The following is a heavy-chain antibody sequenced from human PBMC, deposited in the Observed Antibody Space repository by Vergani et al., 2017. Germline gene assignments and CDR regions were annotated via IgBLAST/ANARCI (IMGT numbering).Heavy chain of an antibody. Sequence: QVQLVESGGGVVQPGRSLRLSCAASGFTFSSYGMHWVRQAPGKGLEWVAVIWYDGSNKYYADSVKGRFTISRDNSKNTLYLQMNSPRAEDTAVYYCARDPAPQYYYDSSGYLDYWGQGTLVTVSS. CDR2: IWYDGSNK. CDR1: GFTFSSYG. D-gene: IGHD3-22*01. V-gene: IGHV3-33*01. J-gene: IGHJ4*02. CDR3: ARDPAPQYYYDSSGYLDY.